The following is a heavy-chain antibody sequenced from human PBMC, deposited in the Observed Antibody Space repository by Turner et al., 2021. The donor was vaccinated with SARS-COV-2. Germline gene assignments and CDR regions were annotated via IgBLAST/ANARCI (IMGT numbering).Heavy chain of an antibody. J-gene: IGHJ3*02. Sequence: EVQLVESGGGLVQPGGSLRLSCAASGFTCSSYDMHWVRQATGKGLEWVSGIGTAGDPYYPGSVKGRFTISRENAKNSLYLQMNSLRAGDTAVYYCARGRGYCSSTSCYTNDALDIWGQGTMVTISS. CDR2: IGTAGDP. D-gene: IGHD2-2*02. V-gene: IGHV3-13*05. CDR1: GFTCSSYD. CDR3: ARGRGYCSSTSCYTNDALDI.